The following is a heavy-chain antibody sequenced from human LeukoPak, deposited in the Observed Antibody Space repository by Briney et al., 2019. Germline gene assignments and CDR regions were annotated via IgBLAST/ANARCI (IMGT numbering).Heavy chain of an antibody. CDR2: IYYSDTT. J-gene: IGHJ4*02. CDR3: ATPPAGLEGYFDY. V-gene: IGHV4-39*01. D-gene: IGHD6-19*01. CDR1: GGSMSSTNYY. Sequence: SETLSLTCTVSGGSMSSTNYYWGWIRQPPGKGLEWIGSIYYSDTTYYNPSLKSRVTISADTSKNQFSLKLSSVTAADTAVYYCATPPAGLEGYFDYWGQGTLVT.